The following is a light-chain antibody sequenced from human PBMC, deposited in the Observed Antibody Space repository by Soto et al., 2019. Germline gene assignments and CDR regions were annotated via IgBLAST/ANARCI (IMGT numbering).Light chain of an antibody. Sequence: DLHMTQSPSTLSASVGDRVTITCRASQSISSWLAWYQQKPGKAPKLLIYKASSLESGVPSRFSGSGSGTKFTLTICSLQPDDFATYYCQQYNSYSWTFGQGTKV. CDR1: QSISSW. CDR2: KAS. CDR3: QQYNSYSWT. J-gene: IGKJ1*01. V-gene: IGKV1-5*03.